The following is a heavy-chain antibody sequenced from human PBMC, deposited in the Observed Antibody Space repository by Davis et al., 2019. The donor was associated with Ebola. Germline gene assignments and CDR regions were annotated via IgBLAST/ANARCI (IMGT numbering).Heavy chain of an antibody. V-gene: IGHV4-59*01. CDR3: ARHSKYCSGGSCYFDY. J-gene: IGHJ4*02. CDR2: IYYSGST. Sequence: PSETLSLTCTVSGGSISSYYWSWIRQPPGKGLEWIGYIYYSGSTNYNPSLKSRVTISVDTSKNQFSLKLSSVTASDTAVYYCARHSKYCSGGSCYFDYWGQGTLVTVSS. CDR1: GGSISSYY. D-gene: IGHD2-15*01.